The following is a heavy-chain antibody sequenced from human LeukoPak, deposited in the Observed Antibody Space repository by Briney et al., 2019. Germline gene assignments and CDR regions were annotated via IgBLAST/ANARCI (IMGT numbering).Heavy chain of an antibody. CDR1: VYTFTSYY. J-gene: IGHJ4*02. V-gene: IGHV1-46*01. Sequence: ASVTVSFKASVYTFTSYYMHWVRQAPRQGLGWMGIINPSGASTSYAQKFQGRVTMTRDTSTSTVYMELSSLRSEDTAVYSCARGKLVAKEYSSSSGFDYWGQGTLVTVSS. CDR3: ARGKLVAKEYSSSSGFDY. D-gene: IGHD6-6*01. CDR2: INPSGAST.